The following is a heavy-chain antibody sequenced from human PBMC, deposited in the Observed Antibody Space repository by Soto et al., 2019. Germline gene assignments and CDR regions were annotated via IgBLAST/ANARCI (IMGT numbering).Heavy chain of an antibody. J-gene: IGHJ4*02. V-gene: IGHV3-7*03. D-gene: IGHD4-17*01. CDR2: IKRDGSEK. CDR1: GFMFGSYW. Sequence: EVQLVESGGGLVQPGGSLRLSCTAPGFMFGSYWMTWVRHVPGKGLQWVANIKRDGSEKYYVDFVKGRFTISRDNADNSVFLDMNNLRVDDTATYYCARVRATDYEIDYWGQGALVTVSS. CDR3: ARVRATDYEIDY.